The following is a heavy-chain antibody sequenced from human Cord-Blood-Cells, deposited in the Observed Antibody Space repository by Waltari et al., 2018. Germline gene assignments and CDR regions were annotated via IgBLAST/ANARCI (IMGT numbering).Heavy chain of an antibody. D-gene: IGHD3-16*02. J-gene: IGHJ4*02. CDR3: ARDRYGQSDY. CDR1: GGSISSYY. CDR2: IYYSGST. Sequence: QVQLQESGPGLVKPSETLSLTCTVSGGSISSYYWSWIRQPPGKGLEWIGYIYYSGSTNYNPSLKSRVTISVDTSKNQFSLKLSSVTAADTAVYYCARDRYGQSDYWGQGTLVTVSS. V-gene: IGHV4-59*01.